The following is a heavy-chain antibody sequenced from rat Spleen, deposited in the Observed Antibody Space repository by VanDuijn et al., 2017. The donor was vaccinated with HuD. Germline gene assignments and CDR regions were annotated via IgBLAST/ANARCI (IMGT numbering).Heavy chain of an antibody. CDR1: GFTFTDYY. V-gene: IGHV5-20*01. Sequence: EVQLVESGGGLVQPGRSLKLSCAASGFTFTDYYMAWVRQAPTKGLEWVATITYDGSSTYYRDSVKGRFTMSRDNAKSTLYLQMDSLRSEDTATYYYRTENYWFAYWGQGTLVTVSS. CDR3: RTENYWFAY. CDR2: ITYDGSST. D-gene: IGHD1-10*01. J-gene: IGHJ3*01.